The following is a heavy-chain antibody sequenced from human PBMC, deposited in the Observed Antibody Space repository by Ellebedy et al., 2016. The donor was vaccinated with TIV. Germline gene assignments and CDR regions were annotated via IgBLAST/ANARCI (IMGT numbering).Heavy chain of an antibody. D-gene: IGHD2-15*01. CDR2: IKSKTDGGTT. CDR1: GFTFSNAW. Sequence: GGSLRLSXAASGFTFSNAWMSWVRQAPGKGLEWVGRIKSKTDGGTTDYAAPVKGRFTISRDDSKNTLYLQMNSLKTEDTAVYYCTTGFCSGGSCYYYYYYGMDVWGQGTTVTVSS. V-gene: IGHV3-15*01. J-gene: IGHJ6*01. CDR3: TTGFCSGGSCYYYYYYGMDV.